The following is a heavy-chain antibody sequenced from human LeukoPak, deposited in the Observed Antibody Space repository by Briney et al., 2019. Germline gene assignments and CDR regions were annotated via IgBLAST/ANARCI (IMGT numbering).Heavy chain of an antibody. CDR2: ISSSSSYI. CDR1: GFTFSSYS. V-gene: IGHV3-21*01. J-gene: IGHJ4*02. Sequence: GGSLRLSCAASGFTFSSYSMNWVRQAPGKGLEWVSSISSSSSYIYYADSVNGRLTISRDNAKNSLYLQMNSLRAEDTAVYYCARGQTTVTYLDDRDYWGQGTLVTVSS. CDR3: ARGQTTVTYLDDRDY. D-gene: IGHD4-17*01.